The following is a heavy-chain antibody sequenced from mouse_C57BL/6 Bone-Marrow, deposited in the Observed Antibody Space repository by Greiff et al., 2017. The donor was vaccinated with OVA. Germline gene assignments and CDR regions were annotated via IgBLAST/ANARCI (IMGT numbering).Heavy chain of an antibody. CDR1: GFTFSDYY. CDR3: ARHEGTGTFDY. J-gene: IGHJ2*01. D-gene: IGHD4-1*01. Sequence: EVQGVESGGGLVQPGGSLKLSCAASGFTFSDYYMYWVRQTPEKRLEWVAYISNGGGSTYYPDTVKGRFTISRDNAKNTLYLQMSRLKSEDTAMHYCARHEGTGTFDYWGQGTTLTVSS. V-gene: IGHV5-12*01. CDR2: ISNGGGST.